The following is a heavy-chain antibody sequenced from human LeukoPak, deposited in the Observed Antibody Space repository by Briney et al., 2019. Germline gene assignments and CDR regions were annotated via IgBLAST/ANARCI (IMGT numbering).Heavy chain of an antibody. CDR1: GFTFSSYW. D-gene: IGHD2-8*01. V-gene: IGHV3-74*01. CDR3: ARVQGHPPNGLDI. Sequence: TGGSLRLSCAASGFTFSSYWMHWVRQAPGKGLVWVSRINSDGSSTSYADAVKGRFTISRGNAKNTAYLQMNSLRAEDTAVYYCARVQGHPPNGLDIWGQGTMVTVSS. CDR2: INSDGSST. J-gene: IGHJ3*02.